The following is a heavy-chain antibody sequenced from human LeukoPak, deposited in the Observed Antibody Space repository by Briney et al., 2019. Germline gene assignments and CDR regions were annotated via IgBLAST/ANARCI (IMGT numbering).Heavy chain of an antibody. CDR1: GFTLSSYA. J-gene: IGHJ4*02. D-gene: IGHD3-3*01. Sequence: GGSLRLSCAASGFTLSSYAMSWVRQAPGKGLEWVSAISGSGGSTYYADSVKGRFTISRDNSKNTLYLQMNSLRAEDTAVYYCAKTMYYDFWSGYYIDYWGQGTLVTVSS. V-gene: IGHV3-23*01. CDR3: AKTMYYDFWSGYYIDY. CDR2: ISGSGGST.